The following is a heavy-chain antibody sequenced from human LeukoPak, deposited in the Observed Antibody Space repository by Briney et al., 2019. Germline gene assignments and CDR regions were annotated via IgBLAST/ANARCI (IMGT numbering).Heavy chain of an antibody. J-gene: IGHJ6*02. CDR2: LGRSGENR. CDR3: VKDRPCETCMPMDA. V-gene: IGHV3-23*01. D-gene: IGHD2-2*01. Sequence: GGSLRLSCAASGFSVSSYGFNWVRQAPGRGLEWVSGLGRSGENRYYATSVRGRFSISRDNSKDTVYLQMNSLRAEDTAIYYCVKDRPCETCMPMDAWGQGTTVTVSS. CDR1: GFSVSSYG.